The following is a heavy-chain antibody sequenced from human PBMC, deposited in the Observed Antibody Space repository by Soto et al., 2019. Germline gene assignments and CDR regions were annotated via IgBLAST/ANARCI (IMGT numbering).Heavy chain of an antibody. CDR2: IYPDDSDT. V-gene: IGHV5-51*01. CDR3: CVQQNLPWVNY. CDR1: VYSFFGYW. Sequence: GVSLKISCKASVYSFFGYWIGWVRQMPGKGLEWMGIIYPDDSDTRYSPPFQDGHVTISAAHTITTAFPGWRGLEDSDTALYYCCVQQNLPWVNYWGQGTKVNDAS. D-gene: IGHD6-13*01. J-gene: IGHJ4*02.